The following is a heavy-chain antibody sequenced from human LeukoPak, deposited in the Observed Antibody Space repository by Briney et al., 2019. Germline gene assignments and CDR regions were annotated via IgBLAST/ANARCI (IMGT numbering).Heavy chain of an antibody. V-gene: IGHV3-30*02. Sequence: PPGGSLRLTCAASGFTFSTYGMHWVRQAPGKGLEWVAYIRYDGITKHYADSVKGRFTISRDTSKNTLYLEMSSLRGEDMAVYYCAKSHVIASYVGDYWGQGTLVTVSS. D-gene: IGHD2-21*01. CDR3: AKSHVIASYVGDY. CDR1: GFTFSTYG. J-gene: IGHJ4*02. CDR2: IRYDGITK.